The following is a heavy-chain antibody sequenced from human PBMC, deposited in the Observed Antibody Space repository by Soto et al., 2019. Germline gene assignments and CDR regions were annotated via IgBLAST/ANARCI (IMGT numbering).Heavy chain of an antibody. J-gene: IGHJ6*02. CDR1: GCSVISGSYY. D-gene: IGHD6-19*01. CDR3: ARGIEGWYQGRYYYGMDV. CDR2: IYYSGST. Sequence: SETLSLTCTFSGCSVISGSYYWSWIRQPPGKGLEWIGYIYYSGSTNYNPSLKSRVTISVDTSKNQFSLKLSSVTAADTAVYYCARGIEGWYQGRYYYGMDVWGQGTTVTVS. V-gene: IGHV4-61*01.